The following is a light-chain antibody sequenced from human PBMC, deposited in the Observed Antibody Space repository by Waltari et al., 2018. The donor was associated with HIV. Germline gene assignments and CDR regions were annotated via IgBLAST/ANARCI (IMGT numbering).Light chain of an antibody. Sequence: QSALTQPASVSGSPGQSLTISCTGTSSDVGIYTLVSWYQQHPGKAPKLMIYEGSKRPSGVSNRFSGSKSGNTASLTISGLQAEDEADYYCCSYAGSSTTWVFGGGTKLTVL. CDR3: CSYAGSSTTWV. V-gene: IGLV2-23*01. CDR1: SSDVGIYTL. J-gene: IGLJ3*02. CDR2: EGS.